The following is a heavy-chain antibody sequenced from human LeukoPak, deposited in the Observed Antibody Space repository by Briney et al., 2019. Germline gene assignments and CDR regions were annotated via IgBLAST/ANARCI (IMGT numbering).Heavy chain of an antibody. V-gene: IGHV4-59*08. J-gene: IGHJ4*02. CDR1: GGSIRNYY. D-gene: IGHD3-22*01. CDR2: VSNSGNT. Sequence: SETLSLTCSVSGGSIRNYYWTWIRQPPGKGLEWIGHVSNSGNTKYNPSLKSRVTISIDTSKKHFSLNLSSVSAADTAMYYCASRAFYDSSGLDFWGQGILVTVSS. CDR3: ASRAFYDSSGLDF.